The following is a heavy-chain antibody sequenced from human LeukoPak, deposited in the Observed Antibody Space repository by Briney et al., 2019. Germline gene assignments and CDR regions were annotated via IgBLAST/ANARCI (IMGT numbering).Heavy chain of an antibody. V-gene: IGHV3-21*04. CDR1: GFTFSSYS. CDR3: ARVYLRGSYSDY. CDR2: ISSSSSYI. D-gene: IGHD3-16*01. J-gene: IGHJ4*02. Sequence: SGGSLRLSCAASGFTFSSYSMNWVRQAPGKGLEWVSSISSSSSYIYYADSVKGRFTISRDNAKNSLYLQMNSLRAEDTAVYYCARVYLRGSYSDYWGQGTLVTVSS.